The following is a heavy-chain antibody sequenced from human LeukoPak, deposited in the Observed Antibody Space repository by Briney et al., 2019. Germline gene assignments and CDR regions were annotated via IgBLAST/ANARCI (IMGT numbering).Heavy chain of an antibody. V-gene: IGHV1-69*05. J-gene: IGHJ1*01. CDR3: ARSRLGRLSHPKRSEYFQH. Sequence: GASVKVSCKASGGTFSSYAISWVRQAPGQGLEWMGGIIPIFGTANYAQKFQGRVTITTDESTSTAYMELSSLRSEDTAVYYCARSRLGRLSHPKRSEYFQHWGQGTLVIVSS. CDR1: GGTFSSYA. CDR2: IIPIFGTA. D-gene: IGHD3-10*01.